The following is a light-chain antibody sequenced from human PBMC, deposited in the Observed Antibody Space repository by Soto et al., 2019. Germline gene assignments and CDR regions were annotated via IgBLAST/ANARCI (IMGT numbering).Light chain of an antibody. V-gene: IGKV3-15*01. CDR1: QNISSN. Sequence: EIVMTQSPATLSVSPGERATLSCRASQNISSNLAWYQQKPGQAPRVLIHGASTRATGIPARFSGSGSGTEFPLTISSLQSEDFAVYYCQQYNNWLWTFGQGTKVEIK. CDR2: GAS. CDR3: QQYNNWLWT. J-gene: IGKJ1*01.